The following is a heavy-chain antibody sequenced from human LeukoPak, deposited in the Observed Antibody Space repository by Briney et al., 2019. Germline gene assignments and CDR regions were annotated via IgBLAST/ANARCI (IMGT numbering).Heavy chain of an antibody. CDR1: GFTFSSYW. D-gene: IGHD3-10*01. V-gene: IGHV3-23*01. Sequence: PGGSLRLSCAASGFTFSSYWMSWVRQAPGKGLEWVSAITGSGDDTYHADSVKGRFTISRDNSKNTLYLQMNSLRAEDTAVYYCAKGSRSSRPYYFDFWGQEILVTVSS. J-gene: IGHJ4*02. CDR2: ITGSGDDT. CDR3: AKGSRSSRPYYFDF.